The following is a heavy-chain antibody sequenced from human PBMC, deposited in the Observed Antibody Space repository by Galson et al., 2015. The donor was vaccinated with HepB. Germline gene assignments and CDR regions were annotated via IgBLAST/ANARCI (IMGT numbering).Heavy chain of an antibody. CDR3: AREGRSDSSVWYGNQRPLRGPTSYYGMDV. V-gene: IGHV1-2*04. Sequence: SVKVSCKASGYTFTGYYIHWVRQAPGQGLEWLGSINPNSGGPNYAQRSQGWVTMTRDTSINTAYMELNKLRPDDTAVYYCAREGRSDSSVWYGNQRPLRGPTSYYGMDVWGQGTTVTVSS. D-gene: IGHD6-19*01. CDR2: INPNSGGP. CDR1: GYTFTGYY. J-gene: IGHJ6*02.